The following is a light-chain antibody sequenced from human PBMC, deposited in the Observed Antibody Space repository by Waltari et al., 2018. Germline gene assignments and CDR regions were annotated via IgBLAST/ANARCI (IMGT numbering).Light chain of an antibody. V-gene: IGKV1-39*01. CDR1: QSISTF. CDR3: QESVSTPKGT. J-gene: IGKJ3*01. Sequence: DIQMTQSPSSLSASVGDRVTITCRASQSISTFLNWYQQKEGRAPKLLIYAASTLQRGVPSRCSGSGAGSDFTLTISSIQPEDSATYHCQESVSTPKGTFGPGTKVEIK. CDR2: AAS.